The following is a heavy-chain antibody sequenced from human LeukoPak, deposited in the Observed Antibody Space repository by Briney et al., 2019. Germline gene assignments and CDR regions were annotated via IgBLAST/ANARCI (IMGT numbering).Heavy chain of an antibody. Sequence: PSETLSLTCTVSGGSISSNNYYWGWIRQPPGKGLEWIGSIYNSGSTYYNPSLKSRVTISVDTSKNQFALKLRSVTAADTAVYYCARDRSSYFDYWGQGTLVTVSS. J-gene: IGHJ4*02. CDR2: IYNSGST. D-gene: IGHD1-14*01. CDR1: GGSISSNNYY. CDR3: ARDRSSYFDY. V-gene: IGHV4-39*01.